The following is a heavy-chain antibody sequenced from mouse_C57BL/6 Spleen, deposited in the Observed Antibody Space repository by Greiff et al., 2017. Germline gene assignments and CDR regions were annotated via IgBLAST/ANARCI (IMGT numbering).Heavy chain of an antibody. CDR1: GYSFTGYY. J-gene: IGHJ4*01. V-gene: IGHV1-42*01. Sequence: EVQRVESGPELVKPGASVKISCKASGYSFTGYYMNWVKQSPEKSLEWIGEINPSTGGTTYNQKFKAKATLTVDKSSSTAYMQLKSLTSEDSAVYYCARGITTVVAPYYYAMDYWGQGTSVTVSS. CDR3: ARGITTVVAPYYYAMDY. CDR2: INPSTGGT. D-gene: IGHD1-1*01.